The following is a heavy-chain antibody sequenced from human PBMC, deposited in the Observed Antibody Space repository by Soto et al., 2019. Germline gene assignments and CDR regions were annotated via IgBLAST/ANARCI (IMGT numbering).Heavy chain of an antibody. CDR2: INAGKGNT. D-gene: IGHD2-2*01. Sequence: QVQLVQSGAEEKKPGASVKVSCKASGYTFIRYAMNWVRQAPGQRLEWMGWINAGKGNTKYSQTFQGRVTITRDTSARTAYMELSSLRSEDTAVYYCASHSLQAPEPSGMDVWGQGTTVTVSS. CDR3: ASHSLQAPEPSGMDV. V-gene: IGHV1-3*05. CDR1: GYTFIRYA. J-gene: IGHJ6*02.